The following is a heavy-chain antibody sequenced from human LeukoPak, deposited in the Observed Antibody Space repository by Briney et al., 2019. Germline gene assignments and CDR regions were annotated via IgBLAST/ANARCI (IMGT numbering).Heavy chain of an antibody. CDR3: ARDAWNGNSPLDY. J-gene: IGHJ4*02. CDR1: GGSISSYY. CDR2: IDYSGSA. Sequence: SETLSLTCTVSGGSISSYYWSWIRQSPGKGLEWIGYIDYSGSAYYNPSFKSRVTISVDTAKSQFSLDLRPVTAADTAVYYCARDAWNGNSPLDYWGQGTLVTVSS. V-gene: IGHV4-59*12. D-gene: IGHD3-3*01.